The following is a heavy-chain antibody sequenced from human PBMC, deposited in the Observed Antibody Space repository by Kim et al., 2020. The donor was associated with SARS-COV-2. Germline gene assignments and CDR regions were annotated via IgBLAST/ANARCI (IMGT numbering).Heavy chain of an antibody. Sequence: QYADSVKGRIPISRDNAKNLLSLQMNSLRAEYTAVYYCARERARALVDPWGQGTLVTVSS. V-gene: IGHV3-7*04. J-gene: IGHJ5*02. CDR3: ARERARALVDP. D-gene: IGHD2-15*01.